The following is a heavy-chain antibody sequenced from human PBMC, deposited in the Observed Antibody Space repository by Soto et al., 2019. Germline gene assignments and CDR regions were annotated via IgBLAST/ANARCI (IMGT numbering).Heavy chain of an antibody. CDR2: IMQDGSEK. J-gene: IGHJ4*02. CDR1: GFTFNSFW. V-gene: IGHV3-7*03. Sequence: VQLMESGGGVVRPGGSLRLSCAASGFTFNSFWMTWVRQAPGKGLEWVANIMQDGSEKHYVDSVKGRFTISRDNAKNSLFLQMNGLRAEDTAVYYCVGGSGWIFDYWGQGTLVTVSS. CDR3: VGGSGWIFDY. D-gene: IGHD6-19*01.